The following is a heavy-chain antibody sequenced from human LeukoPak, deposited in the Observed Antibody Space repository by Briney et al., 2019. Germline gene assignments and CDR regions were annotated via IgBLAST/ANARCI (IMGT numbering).Heavy chain of an antibody. CDR2: ISGSGGST. J-gene: IGHJ4*02. Sequence: GGSLRLSCAASGFTFSSYSMNWVRQAPGKGLEWVSAISGSGGSTYYADSVKGRFTISRDNSKNTLYLQMNSLRAEDTAVYYCAKDRIAASGLSYYFDYWGQGTLVTVSS. CDR1: GFTFSSYS. D-gene: IGHD6-13*01. V-gene: IGHV3-23*01. CDR3: AKDRIAASGLSYYFDY.